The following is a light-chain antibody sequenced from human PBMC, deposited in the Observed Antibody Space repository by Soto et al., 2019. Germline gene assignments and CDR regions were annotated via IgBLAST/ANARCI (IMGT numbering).Light chain of an antibody. CDR1: SSDVGGYNY. V-gene: IGLV2-14*01. CDR3: SSYTSTSAVV. J-gene: IGLJ2*01. Sequence: QSALTQPASVSGSPGQSITISCTGTSSDVGGYNYVSWYQQHPGKAPKLMIYDVSNRPSGVSNSFSGSKSDNTASLAISGRQAEDEAEYYCSSYTSTSAVVFGGGTKLTVL. CDR2: DVS.